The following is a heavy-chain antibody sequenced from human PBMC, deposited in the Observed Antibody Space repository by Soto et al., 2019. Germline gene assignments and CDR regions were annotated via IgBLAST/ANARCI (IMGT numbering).Heavy chain of an antibody. V-gene: IGHV3-23*01. CDR1: GFTFSSYA. D-gene: IGHD6-13*01. Sequence: GRSLRLSCAASGFTFSSYAMSWVRQAPGKGLEWVSAISGSGGSTYYADSVKGRFTISSDNSKNTLYLQMNSLRAEDTAVYYCAKDQAVWIAAAGTVGYFDYWGQGTLVTVSS. CDR3: AKDQAVWIAAAGTVGYFDY. CDR2: ISGSGGST. J-gene: IGHJ4*02.